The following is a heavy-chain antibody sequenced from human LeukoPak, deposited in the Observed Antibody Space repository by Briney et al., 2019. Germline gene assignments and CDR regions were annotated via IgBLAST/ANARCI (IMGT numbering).Heavy chain of an antibody. CDR2: INPNSGGT. D-gene: IGHD3-22*01. J-gene: IGHJ4*02. V-gene: IGHV1-2*02. Sequence: GASVKVSCKASGYTFTGYYMHWVRQAPGQGLEWMGWINPNSGGTNYAQKFQGRVTMTRDTSISTAYMELSRLRADDTDVYYCARGSMIVVVKYFDYWGEGTLVTVSS. CDR3: ARGSMIVVVKYFDY. CDR1: GYTFTGYY.